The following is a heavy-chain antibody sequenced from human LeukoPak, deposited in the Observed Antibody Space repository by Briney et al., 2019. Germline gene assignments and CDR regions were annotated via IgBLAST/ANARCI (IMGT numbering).Heavy chain of an antibody. J-gene: IGHJ4*02. CDR2: IYYSGST. CDR1: GGSISSSSYY. Sequence: SETLSLTCTVSGGSISSSSYYWGWIRQPPGKGLEWIGSIYYSGSTYYNPSLKSRVTISVDTSKDQFSLKLSSVTAADTAVYYCARGIAMIAVVTRDYFDYWGQGTLVTVSS. D-gene: IGHD3-22*01. V-gene: IGHV4-39*07. CDR3: ARGIAMIAVVTRDYFDY.